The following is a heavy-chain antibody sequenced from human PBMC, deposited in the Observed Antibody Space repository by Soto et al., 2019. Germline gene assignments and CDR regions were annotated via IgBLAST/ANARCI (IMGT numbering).Heavy chain of an antibody. CDR1: GFTFSSYE. CDR3: ARDVYDSYGMDV. V-gene: IGHV3-48*03. J-gene: IGHJ6*02. D-gene: IGHD3-3*01. Sequence: GGSLRLSCAASGFTFSSYEMNWVRQAPGKGLEWVSYISSSGSTIYYADSVKGRFTISRDNAKNSLYLQMNSLRAEDTAVYYCARDVYDSYGMDVWGQGTTVTVSS. CDR2: ISSSGSTI.